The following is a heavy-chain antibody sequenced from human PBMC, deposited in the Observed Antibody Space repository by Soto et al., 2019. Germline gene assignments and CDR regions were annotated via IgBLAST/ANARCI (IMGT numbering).Heavy chain of an antibody. Sequence: QVQLVQSGAEVKKPGASVKVSCKASGYTFTDYYMNWVRQAPGQGLEWMGWINPNNGVTNYAQKFRGRVTMTRDTSISTAYMDLSRLRSDDTALYYCARGALTVANWFDPGGQGTQCTVAS. D-gene: IGHD6-19*01. CDR1: GYTFTDYY. CDR2: INPNNGVT. J-gene: IGHJ5*02. V-gene: IGHV1-2*02. CDR3: ARGALTVANWFDP.